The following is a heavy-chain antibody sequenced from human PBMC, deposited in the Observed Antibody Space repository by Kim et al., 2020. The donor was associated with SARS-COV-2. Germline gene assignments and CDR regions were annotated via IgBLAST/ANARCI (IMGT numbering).Heavy chain of an antibody. J-gene: IGHJ4*02. CDR2: ISWNSGSI. Sequence: GGSLRLSCAASGFTFGDYAMHWVRQAPGKGLEWVSGISWNSGSIGYADSVKGRFTISRDNAKNSLYLQMNSLRAEDTALYYCAKDIGGSASDSSGFDYWGQGTLVTVSS. CDR3: AKDIGGSASDSSGFDY. D-gene: IGHD3-22*01. V-gene: IGHV3-9*01. CDR1: GFTFGDYA.